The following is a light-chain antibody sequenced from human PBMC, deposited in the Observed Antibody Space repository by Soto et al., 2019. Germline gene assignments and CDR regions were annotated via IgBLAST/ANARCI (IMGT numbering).Light chain of an antibody. Sequence: QSALTQPPSASRSPGQSVTISCTGTSSDVGDYNYVSWYQHHPGKAPKHMIYEVNKRPSGVPYRFSGSKSGNTASLTVSGLQAEDEADYYCISYAGSNNVCPYVFGTGTKLTVL. J-gene: IGLJ1*01. CDR1: SSDVGDYNY. V-gene: IGLV2-8*01. CDR3: ISYAGSNNVCPYV. CDR2: EVN.